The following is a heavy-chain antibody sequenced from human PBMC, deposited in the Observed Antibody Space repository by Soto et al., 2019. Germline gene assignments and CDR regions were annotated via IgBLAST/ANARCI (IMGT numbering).Heavy chain of an antibody. J-gene: IGHJ4*02. CDR3: ARSPRSRRYDYSFDY. V-gene: IGHV1-69*01. CDR2: IIPIFGTA. D-gene: IGHD4-4*01. CDR1: GGTFSSYA. Sequence: QVQLVQSGAEVKKPGSSVKVSCKASGGTFSSYAISWVRQAPGQGLEWMGGIIPIFGTANYAQKFQGRVTITADESTSTVYMELSSLRSEDTAVYYCARSPRSRRYDYSFDYWGQGTLVTVSS.